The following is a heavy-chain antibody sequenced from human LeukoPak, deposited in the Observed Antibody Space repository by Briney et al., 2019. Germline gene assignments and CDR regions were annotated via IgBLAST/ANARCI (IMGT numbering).Heavy chain of an antibody. CDR2: IYYSGST. CDR3: ARSYGDYVYYYYGMDV. CDR1: GGSISSSSYY. J-gene: IGHJ6*02. V-gene: IGHV4-39*01. Sequence: SETLSLTCTVSGGSISSSSYYWGWIRQPAGKGLEWIGSIYYSGSTYYNPSLKSRVTISVDTSKNQFSLKLSSVTAADTAVYYCARSYGDYVYYYYGMDVWGQGTTVTVSS. D-gene: IGHD4-17*01.